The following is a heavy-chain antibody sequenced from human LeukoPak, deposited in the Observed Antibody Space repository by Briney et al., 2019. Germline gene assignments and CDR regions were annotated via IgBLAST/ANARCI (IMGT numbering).Heavy chain of an antibody. J-gene: IGHJ4*02. D-gene: IGHD4-17*01. CDR1: GGSISSSTYY. CDR2: IYYSGST. V-gene: IGHV4-39*07. CDR3: ARGPERTTVTTSPFDY. Sequence: PSETLSLTCTVSGGSISSSTYYWGWIRQPPGKGLEWIATIYYSGSTNYNPSLKSRVTISVDTSKNQFSLKLSSVTAADTAVYYCARGPERTTVTTSPFDYWGQGTLVTVSS.